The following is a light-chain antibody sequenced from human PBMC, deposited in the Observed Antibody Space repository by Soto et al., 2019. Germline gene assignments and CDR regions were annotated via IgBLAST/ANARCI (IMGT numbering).Light chain of an antibody. V-gene: IGKV4-1*01. CDR2: WAS. CDR1: QSVLYSSNNKNY. J-gene: IGKJ1*01. CDR3: QQYYSTPCT. Sequence: DIVMTQSPDSLAVSLGERATINCKSSQSVLYSSNNKNYLAWYQQKPGQPPKLLIYWASTREAGVPDRFSGSGSGTDFILTISSLQAEDVSVYYCQQYYSTPCTFGQGTKVEIK.